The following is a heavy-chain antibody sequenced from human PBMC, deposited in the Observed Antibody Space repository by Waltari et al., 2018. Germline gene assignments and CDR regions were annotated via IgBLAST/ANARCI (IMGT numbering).Heavy chain of an antibody. CDR2: IYSSGST. CDR3: ASFSGGGSYYFDY. CDR1: GFTVSSND. V-gene: IGHV3-53*01. D-gene: IGHD1-26*01. J-gene: IGHJ4*02. Sequence: VQRVESGGGFIQPGGSLRLPCAPFGFTVSSNDMSWVGQAAGKGMEGVSVIYSSGSTYYADSVKGRYTISRDNSKNTLYLQMNSMRAEDTAVYYCASFSGGGSYYFDYWGQGTLVTVSS.